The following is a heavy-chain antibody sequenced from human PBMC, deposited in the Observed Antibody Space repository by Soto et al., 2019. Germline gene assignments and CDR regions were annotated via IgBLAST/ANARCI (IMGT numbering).Heavy chain of an antibody. Sequence: SETLPLTCAVSGYSISSGYYWAWIRQSPGKGLEWIGSIYYSGRNFYNPSLKSRVTMSVDTSNNQFSLKLTSVTAADTAVYFCARGGQYNWNYGWFDPWGQGTLVTVSS. CDR1: GYSISSGYY. CDR3: ARGGQYNWNYGWFDP. J-gene: IGHJ5*02. CDR2: IYYSGRN. V-gene: IGHV4-38-2*01. D-gene: IGHD1-7*01.